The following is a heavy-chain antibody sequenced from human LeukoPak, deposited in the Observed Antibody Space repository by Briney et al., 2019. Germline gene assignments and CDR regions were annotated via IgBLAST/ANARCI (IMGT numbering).Heavy chain of an antibody. Sequence: SESLSVTCAVYGGSFSGYYWSWLRQPPGKGREWIGEINHSGRTNYNPSLKRRATISVDTSKNQFSLKLSALTAADTAVYYCARGLRGDCSSTSCYHRTNWFDPWGQGTRVTVSS. V-gene: IGHV4-34*01. D-gene: IGHD2-2*01. CDR2: INHSGRT. CDR1: GGSFSGYY. CDR3: ARGLRGDCSSTSCYHRTNWFDP. J-gene: IGHJ5*02.